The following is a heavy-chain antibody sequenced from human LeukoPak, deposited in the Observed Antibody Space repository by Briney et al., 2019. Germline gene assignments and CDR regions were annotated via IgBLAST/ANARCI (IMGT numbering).Heavy chain of an antibody. Sequence: GESLKISCKGSGYTFSNYWIGWVRQTPGKGLEWMGTIYPGDSDTRYSPSFQGQVTISADKSISTAYLQWSSLKASDTAMYYCARRGPSSEYFQNWGQGTLVTVSS. V-gene: IGHV5-51*01. CDR1: GYTFSNYW. CDR3: ARRGPSSEYFQN. CDR2: IYPGDSDT. J-gene: IGHJ1*01.